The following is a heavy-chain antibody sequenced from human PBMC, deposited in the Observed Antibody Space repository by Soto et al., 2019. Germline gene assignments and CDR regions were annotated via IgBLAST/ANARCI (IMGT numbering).Heavy chain of an antibody. J-gene: IGHJ2*01. Sequence: PSETLSLTCTVAGGSISSSSYYWGWIRQPPGKGLEWIGSTYYSGSTYYNPSLKSRVTISEDTSKTPFSLKLSSVTAADTAVYYCAGTDYDDYGWYFDLWGRGTLVTVSS. CDR2: TYYSGST. CDR1: GGSISSSSYY. V-gene: IGHV4-39*01. D-gene: IGHD4-17*01. CDR3: AGTDYDDYGWYFDL.